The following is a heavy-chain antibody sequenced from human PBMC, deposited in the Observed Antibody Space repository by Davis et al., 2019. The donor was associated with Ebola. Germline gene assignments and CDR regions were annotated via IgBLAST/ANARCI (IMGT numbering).Heavy chain of an antibody. V-gene: IGHV4-34*01. D-gene: IGHD6-19*01. CDR1: GGSFSGYY. CDR3: ARARAWQWRGAFDI. CDR2: INHSGST. Sequence: MPSETLSLTCAVYGGSFSGYYWSWIRQPPGKGLEWIGEINHSGSTNYNPSLKSRVTISVDTSKNQFSLKLSSVTAADTAVYYCARARAWQWRGAFDIWGQGTMVTVSS. J-gene: IGHJ3*02.